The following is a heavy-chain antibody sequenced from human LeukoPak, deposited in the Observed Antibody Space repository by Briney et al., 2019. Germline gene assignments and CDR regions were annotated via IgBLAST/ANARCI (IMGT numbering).Heavy chain of an antibody. CDR3: ARRGGSSSRRSPIDY. CDR2: IKQDGSQR. Sequence: GGSLRLSCTASGFTFSDYWMTWVRQAPGKGPEWVANIKQDGSQRYYVDSVRGRFTISRDNAKNSLFLQMNGLRAEDTAVYYCARRGGSSSRRSPIDYWGQGTLVSVAS. J-gene: IGHJ4*02. D-gene: IGHD6-6*01. V-gene: IGHV3-7*01. CDR1: GFTFSDYW.